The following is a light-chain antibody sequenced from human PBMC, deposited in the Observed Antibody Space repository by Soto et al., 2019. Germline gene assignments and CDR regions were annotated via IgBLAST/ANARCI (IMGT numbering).Light chain of an antibody. V-gene: IGLV7-46*01. CDR3: SLSYRGGRA. CDR2: DSS. Sequence: QAVVTQEPSLTVSPGGTVTLTCGSSTEAFTSRHYPYWFQQRPGQVPRSLIYDSSNKHAWTPARFLGSLLVVKPVLNLSGAQPEEEADFYFSLSYRGGRAFGAGTKV. J-gene: IGLJ3*02. CDR1: TEAFTSRHY.